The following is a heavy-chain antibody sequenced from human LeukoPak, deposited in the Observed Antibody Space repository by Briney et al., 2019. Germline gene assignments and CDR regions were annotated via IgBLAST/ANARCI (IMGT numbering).Heavy chain of an antibody. CDR1: GGSFSGYY. V-gene: IGHV4-34*01. Sequence: PSETLSLTCAVYGGSFSGYYWSWIRQPPGKGLEWIGEINHSGSTNYNPSLKSRVTISVDTSKNQFSLKLSSLTAPDTAVYYCARGRPDPFDIWGQGTMVTVSS. CDR2: INHSGST. CDR3: ARGRPDPFDI. J-gene: IGHJ3*02.